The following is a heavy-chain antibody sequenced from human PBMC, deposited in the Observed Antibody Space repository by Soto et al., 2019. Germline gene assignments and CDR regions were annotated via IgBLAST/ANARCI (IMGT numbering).Heavy chain of an antibody. J-gene: IGHJ4*02. CDR1: GGSISSGGYY. Sequence: QVQLQESGPGLVKPSQTLSLTCTVSGGSISSGGYYWSWIRQHPGKGLEWIGYIYYSGSTYYNPSLKSRVTISADTSKTQFSLKLSSVTAADTAVYYCARGGSSSPYFDSWGQGTLVTVSS. D-gene: IGHD6-13*01. V-gene: IGHV4-31*03. CDR2: IYYSGST. CDR3: ARGGSSSPYFDS.